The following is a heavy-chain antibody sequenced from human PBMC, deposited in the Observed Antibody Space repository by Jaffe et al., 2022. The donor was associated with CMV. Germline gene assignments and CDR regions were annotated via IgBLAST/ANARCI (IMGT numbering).Heavy chain of an antibody. D-gene: IGHD4-17*01. CDR3: ARAGYGGNSLSLDY. CDR1: GFTFSSYG. J-gene: IGHJ4*02. Sequence: QVQLAESGGGVVQPGRSLRLSCAASGFTFSSYGMHWVRQAPGKGLEWVAVIWYDGSKKYYADSVKGRFTISRDNSKTTVYLQMNSLRAEDTAVYYCARAGYGGNSLSLDYWGQGTLVTVSS. V-gene: IGHV3-33*01. CDR2: IWYDGSKK.